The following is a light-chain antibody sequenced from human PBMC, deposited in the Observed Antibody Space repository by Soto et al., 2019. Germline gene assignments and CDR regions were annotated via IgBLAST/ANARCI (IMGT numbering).Light chain of an antibody. CDR3: QHRANWPLT. V-gene: IGKV3-11*01. CDR2: DAT. CDR1: QSVSSS. J-gene: IGKJ3*01. Sequence: EIVLTQSPATLSVSPGERATLSCRASQSVSSSLAWYRRKPGQAPRLLIYDATNRASGVPARFSGSGSGTDFTLTISSLEPEDFAVYYCQHRANWPLTFGPGT.